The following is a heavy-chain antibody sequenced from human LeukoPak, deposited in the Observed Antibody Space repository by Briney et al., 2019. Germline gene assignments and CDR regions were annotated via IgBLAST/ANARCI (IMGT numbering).Heavy chain of an antibody. D-gene: IGHD3-10*01. V-gene: IGHV4-4*02. Sequence: SETLSLTCAVSGGSISSSNWWSWVRQPPGKGLEWSGEIYNGGSTNYNPSLKSRVTISVDKYKNQFSLKLSSVTAADTAVYYCARRNYYGSGSYYLDYWGQGTLVTVSS. CDR3: ARRNYYGSGSYYLDY. CDR1: GGSISSSNW. CDR2: IYNGGST. J-gene: IGHJ4*02.